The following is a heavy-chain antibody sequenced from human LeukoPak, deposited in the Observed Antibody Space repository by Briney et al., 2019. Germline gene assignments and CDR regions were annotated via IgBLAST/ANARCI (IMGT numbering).Heavy chain of an antibody. D-gene: IGHD6-19*01. CDR3: ARFLSGWSYYYYGMDV. J-gene: IGHJ6*02. V-gene: IGHV1-8*01. CDR1: GYTFTSYD. CDR2: MNPNSGNT. Sequence: ASVKVSCKASGYTFTSYDINWVRQATGQGLEWMGWMNPNSGNTGYAQKFQGRVTMTRNTSISTAYMELSSPGSEDTAVYYCARFLSGWSYYYYGMDVWGQGTTVTVSS.